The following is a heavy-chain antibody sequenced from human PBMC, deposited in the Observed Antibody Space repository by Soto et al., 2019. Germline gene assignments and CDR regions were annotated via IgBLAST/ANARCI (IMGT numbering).Heavy chain of an antibody. Sequence: QVQLVESGGGLVKPGGSLRLSCAASGFTFSEYYMSWIRQAPGKGLEWVSYISSSSSYTNYADSVKGRFTISRDNAKNSLYLQMNSLRADDTAVYYCARDHHRYSGYDYVDYWGQGTLVTVSS. V-gene: IGHV3-11*05. J-gene: IGHJ4*02. CDR3: ARDHHRYSGYDYVDY. CDR2: ISSSSSYT. D-gene: IGHD5-12*01. CDR1: GFTFSEYY.